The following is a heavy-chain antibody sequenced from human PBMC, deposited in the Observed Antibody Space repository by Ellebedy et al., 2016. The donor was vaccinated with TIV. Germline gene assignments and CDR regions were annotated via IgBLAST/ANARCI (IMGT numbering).Heavy chain of an antibody. CDR1: GFTFSTYS. CDR3: AREGRDGYNPYFDY. V-gene: IGHV3-48*02. J-gene: IGHJ4*02. Sequence: GESLKISCAASGFTFSTYSMAWVRQAPGKGLEWVSYMSSSTGDKYYADSVKGRFTISRVNAENSLHLQMNSLRDEDTAVYYCAREGRDGYNPYFDYWGQGILVTVTS. CDR2: MSSSTGDK. D-gene: IGHD5-24*01.